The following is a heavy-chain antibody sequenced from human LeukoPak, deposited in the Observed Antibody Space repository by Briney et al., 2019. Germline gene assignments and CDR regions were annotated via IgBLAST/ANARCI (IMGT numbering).Heavy chain of an antibody. D-gene: IGHD3-10*01. J-gene: IGHJ5*02. V-gene: IGHV1-8*01. Sequence: ASVKVSCKASGYTFTSYDINWVRQATGQGLEWMGWMNPNSGNTGYAQKFQGRVTMTGNTSISTAYMELSSLRSEDTAVYYCARVRRITMVRGVSSHHASNWFDPWGQGTLVTVSS. CDR1: GYTFTSYD. CDR3: ARVRRITMVRGVSSHHASNWFDP. CDR2: MNPNSGNT.